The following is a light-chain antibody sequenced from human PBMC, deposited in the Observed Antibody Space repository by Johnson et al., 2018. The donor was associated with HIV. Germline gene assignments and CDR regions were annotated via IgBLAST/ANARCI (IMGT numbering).Light chain of an antibody. CDR3: GIWDSSLSAGV. CDR2: DNN. Sequence: QSVLTQPPSVSAAPGQKVTSSCSGSSSNIGNNYVSWYQQLPGTAPKLLIYDNNKRPSGIPDRFSASKSGTSATLGITGLPTGDEADYYCGIWDSSLSAGVCGTGTKVTVL. CDR1: SSNIGNNY. J-gene: IGLJ1*01. V-gene: IGLV1-51*01.